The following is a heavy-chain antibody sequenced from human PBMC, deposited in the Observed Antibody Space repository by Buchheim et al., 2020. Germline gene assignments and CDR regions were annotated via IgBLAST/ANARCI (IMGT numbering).Heavy chain of an antibody. CDR3: AREVSMIRGLFNY. V-gene: IGHV1-8*01. D-gene: IGHD3-10*01. Sequence: QVQLVQSGAEVKTPGASVKVSCKASGYTVTSYDINWVRQATGRGLEWMGWMNPNSGNTGYAQKFQGRVTMTRDTSISTVYMELSSLRSEYTAVYYCAREVSMIRGLFNYWGQGTL. J-gene: IGHJ4*02. CDR2: MNPNSGNT. CDR1: GYTVTSYD.